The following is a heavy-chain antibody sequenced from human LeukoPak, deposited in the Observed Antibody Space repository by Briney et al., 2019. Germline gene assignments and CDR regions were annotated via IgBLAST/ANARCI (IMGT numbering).Heavy chain of an antibody. CDR1: GFTFSSYS. Sequence: PGGSLRLSCAASGFTFSSYSMNWVRQAPGKGLEWVAVISYDGSNKDYVDSVKGRFTISRDNSKNTVYLQMNSLRGEDTAVYYCVKDPDGYWGQGTLVTVSS. CDR2: ISYDGSNK. CDR3: VKDPDGY. V-gene: IGHV3-30*18. J-gene: IGHJ4*02.